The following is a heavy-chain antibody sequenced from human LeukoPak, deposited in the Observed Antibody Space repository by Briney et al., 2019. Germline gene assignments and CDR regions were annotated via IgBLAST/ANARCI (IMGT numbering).Heavy chain of an antibody. V-gene: IGHV4-39*07. Sequence: PSETLSLTCTVSGGSVSSSAYYWGWIRQPPEKGLEWIGNIYYSGSTYYNPSLKSRVTISIDTSKNQFSLKLSSVTAADTAVYYCARDGRFPPEVLPRYFDSWGQGTLVTVSS. J-gene: IGHJ4*02. D-gene: IGHD1-14*01. CDR2: IYYSGST. CDR3: ARDGRFPPEVLPRYFDS. CDR1: GGSVSSSAYY.